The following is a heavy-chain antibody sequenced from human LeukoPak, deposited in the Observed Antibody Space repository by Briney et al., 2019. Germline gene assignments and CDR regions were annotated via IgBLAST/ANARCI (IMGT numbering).Heavy chain of an antibody. CDR3: ASPMVRGGYFDY. Sequence: ASVKVSCKASGGTFSSYTINWVRQAPGQGLEWMGGIITIFGTANYAQKFQGRVTITADESTSTAYMELSSLRSEDTAVYYCASPMVRGGYFDYWGQGTLVTVSS. D-gene: IGHD3-10*01. CDR2: IITIFGTA. J-gene: IGHJ4*02. CDR1: GGTFSSYT. V-gene: IGHV1-69*13.